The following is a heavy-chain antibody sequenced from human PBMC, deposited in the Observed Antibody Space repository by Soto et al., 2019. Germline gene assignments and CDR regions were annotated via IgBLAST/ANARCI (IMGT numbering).Heavy chain of an antibody. CDR3: AKDLEMLGGPLSFYLSERIRLPI. CDR1: GFTFSSYA. CDR2: ISGSGGST. D-gene: IGHD3-10*02. J-gene: IGHJ4*02. V-gene: IGHV3-23*01. Sequence: GGSLRLSCAASGFTFSSYAMSWVRQAPGKGLEWVSAISGSGGSTYYADSVKGRFTISRDNSKNTLYLQMNSLRAEDTAVYYCAKDLEMLGGPLSFYLSERIRLPIWGQGTLVTVSS.